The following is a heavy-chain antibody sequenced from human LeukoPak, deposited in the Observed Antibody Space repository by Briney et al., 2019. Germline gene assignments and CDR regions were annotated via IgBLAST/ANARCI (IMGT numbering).Heavy chain of an antibody. Sequence: GGSLRLSCAASGFTFSNYWMIWVRQAPGKGLEWVGNINQAGSEKRYADSVRGRFSISRDNAQTSLYLQMNSLRAEDTAVYYCARASDPWLQLTWGQGTLVTVSS. CDR1: GFTFSNYW. V-gene: IGHV3-7*05. D-gene: IGHD5-24*01. CDR3: ARASDPWLQLT. CDR2: INQAGSEK. J-gene: IGHJ5*02.